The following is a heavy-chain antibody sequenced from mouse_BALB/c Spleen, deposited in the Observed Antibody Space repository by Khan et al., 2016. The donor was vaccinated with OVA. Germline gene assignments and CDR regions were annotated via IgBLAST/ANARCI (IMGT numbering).Heavy chain of an antibody. CDR2: IYYSGTI. J-gene: IGHJ1*01. CDR3: AREEYYGYWYFDV. CDR1: GISITTRNYR. Sequence: EVQLQESGPGLVKPSQTVSLTCTVTGISITTRNYRWSWIRQFPGNKLEWIGYIYYSGTITYNPSLTSRATITRDTSKNQFFLEMNSLTAEDTATYYFAREEYYGYWYFDVWGAGTTVTVSS. V-gene: IGHV3-5*02. D-gene: IGHD1-1*01.